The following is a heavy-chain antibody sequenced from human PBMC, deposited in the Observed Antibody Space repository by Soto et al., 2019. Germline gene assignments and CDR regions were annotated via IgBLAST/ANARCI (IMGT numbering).Heavy chain of an antibody. D-gene: IGHD2-2*01. CDR1: GFTFSSYA. V-gene: IGHV3-23*01. J-gene: IGHJ4*02. CDR3: ANHQSRVVPAATFDY. CDR2: ISGSGGST. Sequence: PGGSLRLSCAASGFTFSSYAMSWVRQAPGKGLEWVSAISGSGGSTYYADSVKGRFTISRDNSKNTLYLQMNSLRAEDTAVYYCANHQSRVVPAATFDYWGQGTLVTVSS.